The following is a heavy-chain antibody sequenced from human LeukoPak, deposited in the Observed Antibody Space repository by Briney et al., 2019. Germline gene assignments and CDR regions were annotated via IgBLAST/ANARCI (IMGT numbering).Heavy chain of an antibody. CDR2: ISYDGSNK. CDR1: GFTFSSYA. D-gene: IGHD3-9*01. Sequence: GGSLRLSCAASGFTFSSYAMHGVRQAPGKGLEWVAVISYDGSNKYYADSVKGRFTISRDNSKNTLYLQMNSLRAEDTAVYYCARALLRYFDNHDYWGQGTLVTVSS. V-gene: IGHV3-30*04. CDR3: ARALLRYFDNHDY. J-gene: IGHJ4*02.